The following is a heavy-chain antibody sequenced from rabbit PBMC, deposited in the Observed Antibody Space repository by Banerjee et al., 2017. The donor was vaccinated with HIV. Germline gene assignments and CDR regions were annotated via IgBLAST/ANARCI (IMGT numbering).Heavy chain of an antibody. J-gene: IGHJ4*01. Sequence: QEQLMESGGGLVKPEGSLKLSCTASGFSFSNKAVMCWVRQAPGKGLEWISCIAGDSSGFTYSATWAKGRFTISKTSSTTVTLQMTSLTAADTATYFCARGSAPMTMVIIGFYLSLWGPGTLVTVS. CDR1: GFSFSNKAV. V-gene: IGHV1S45*01. CDR2: IAGDSSGFT. D-gene: IGHD2-1*01. CDR3: ARGSAPMTMVIIGFYLSL.